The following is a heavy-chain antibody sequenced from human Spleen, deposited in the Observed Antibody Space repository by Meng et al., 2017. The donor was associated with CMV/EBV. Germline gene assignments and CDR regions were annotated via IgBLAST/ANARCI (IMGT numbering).Heavy chain of an antibody. V-gene: IGHV1-18*01. CDR3: AREGGRLNVAGPTGNFDY. D-gene: IGHD1-14*01. CDR1: GYTFRSFG. CDR2: ISAYNGNV. Sequence: ASVKVSCKAYGYTFRSFGFSWVRQAPGQGLEWMGWISAYNGNVNSAQTFQDRVTMTTDTSTSTAYMELKNLRSDDTAVYYCAREGGRLNVAGPTGNFDYWGQGTLVTVSS. J-gene: IGHJ4*02.